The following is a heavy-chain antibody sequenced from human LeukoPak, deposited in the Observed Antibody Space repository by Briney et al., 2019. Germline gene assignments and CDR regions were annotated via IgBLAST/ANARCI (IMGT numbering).Heavy chain of an antibody. CDR1: GYTFTSYA. V-gene: IGHV7-4-1*02. J-gene: IGHJ4*02. CDR3: ARGYVLRYFDWLLHSFDC. D-gene: IGHD3-9*01. CDR2: INTNTGNP. Sequence: ASVKVSCKASGYTFTSYAMNWVRQAPGQGLEWMGWINTNTGNPTYAQGFTGRFVFSLDTSVSTAYLQISSLKAEDTAVYYCARGYVLRYFDWLLHSFDCWGQGTLVTVSS.